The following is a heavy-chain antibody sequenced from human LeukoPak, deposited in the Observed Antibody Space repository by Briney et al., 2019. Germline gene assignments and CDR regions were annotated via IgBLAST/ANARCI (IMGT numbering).Heavy chain of an antibody. CDR3: AKGPGMATVKRYLDY. CDR1: GFTFDDRT. Sequence: PGGSLRLSCAASGFTFDDRTMHWVRQAPGKGLEWVSGLSWNSGSIDYADSVKGRFTISRDNAKNSLYLQMNSLRAEDTALYYCAKGPGMATVKRYLDYWGQGTLVTVSS. CDR2: LSWNSGSI. D-gene: IGHD5-24*01. J-gene: IGHJ4*02. V-gene: IGHV3-9*01.